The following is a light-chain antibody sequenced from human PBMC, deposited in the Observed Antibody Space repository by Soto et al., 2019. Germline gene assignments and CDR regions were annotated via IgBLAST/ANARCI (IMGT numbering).Light chain of an antibody. V-gene: IGLV2-8*01. CDR3: SSYAVNRDVL. J-gene: IGLJ2*01. CDR1: STDVGRYDY. Sequence: QSALTQPPSASGSPGQSVTISCTGTSTDVGRYDYVSWYQQHPGKAPKLMISEVSMRPSGVPDRFSGSKSGNTASLTVSGLQAEEEAAYYCSSYAVNRDVLFGRGTKLTVL. CDR2: EVS.